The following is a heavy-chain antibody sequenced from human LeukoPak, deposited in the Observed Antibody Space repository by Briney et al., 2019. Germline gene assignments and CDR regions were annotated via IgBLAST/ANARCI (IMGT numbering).Heavy chain of an antibody. CDR1: GFTFSSYW. J-gene: IGHJ4*02. Sequence: PGGSLRLSCAASGFTFSSYWMHWVRQAPGKGLVWVSRVNSVGSSTSYADSVKGRFTISGDNAKNTLYLQMNSLRAEDTAVYYCARARFDFWSGYYNLDYWGQGTLVTVSS. CDR3: ARARFDFWSGYYNLDY. CDR2: VNSVGSST. D-gene: IGHD3-3*01. V-gene: IGHV3-74*01.